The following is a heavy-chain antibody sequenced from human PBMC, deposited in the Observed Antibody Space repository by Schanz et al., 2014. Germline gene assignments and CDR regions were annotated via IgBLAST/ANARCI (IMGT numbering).Heavy chain of an antibody. J-gene: IGHJ2*01. CDR2: VGDTGTTK. CDR3: AREAKWGQWYFDL. CDR1: GFPFSSHG. D-gene: IGHD1-26*01. Sequence: VQLLESGGGLVQPGGSLRLSCAASGFPFSSHGMHWVRQAPAKGLEWVAVVGDTGTTKFYADSVKGRLTVSRDNSENTVYLEFHSLRSEDTALYYCAREAKWGQWYFDLGGRGSLVTVSS. V-gene: IGHV3-30*03.